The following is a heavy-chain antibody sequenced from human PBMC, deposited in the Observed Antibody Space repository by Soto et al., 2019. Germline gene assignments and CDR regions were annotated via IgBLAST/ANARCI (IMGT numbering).Heavy chain of an antibody. CDR1: GFTFSTYC. J-gene: IGHJ6*02. CDR2: ISYDGSNK. Sequence: GGSLRLSCAASGFTFSTYCMHWVRQAPGKGLEWVAVISYDGSNKYYADSVKGRFTISRDNSKNTLYLQMNSLRAEDTAVYYCAKDLSSSQEGYYYYGMDVWGQGTTVTVSS. CDR3: AKDLSSSQEGYYYYGMDV. D-gene: IGHD6-6*01. V-gene: IGHV3-30*18.